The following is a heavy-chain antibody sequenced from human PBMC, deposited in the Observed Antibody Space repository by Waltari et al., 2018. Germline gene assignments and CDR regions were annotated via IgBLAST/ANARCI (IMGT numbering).Heavy chain of an antibody. CDR2: IIPIFGTA. J-gene: IGHJ4*02. CDR3: ASEKRQGGEVGVGMATTDY. V-gene: IGHV1-69*13. Sequence: QVQLVQSGAEVKKPGSSVKVSCKASGGTFSSYAISWVRQAPGQGLEWMGRIIPIFGTANYAQKFQGRVTITADKSTSTAYMELSSLRSEDTAVYYCASEKRQGGEVGVGMATTDYWGQGTLVTVSS. CDR1: GGTFSSYA. D-gene: IGHD5-12*01.